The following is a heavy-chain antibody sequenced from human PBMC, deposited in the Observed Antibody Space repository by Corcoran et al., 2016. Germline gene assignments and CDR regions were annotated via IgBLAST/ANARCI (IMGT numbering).Heavy chain of an antibody. Sequence: QLQLQESGPGLVKPSETLSLTCTVSGGSISSSSYYWGWIRQPPGKGLEWIGSIYYSGSTYYNPSLKSRVTISVDTSKNQFSLKLSSVTAADTAVYYWARDSSRALVPAAIAGMDVWGQGTTVTVSS. CDR1: GGSISSSSYY. CDR2: IYYSGST. J-gene: IGHJ6*02. V-gene: IGHV4-39*07. CDR3: ARDSSRALVPAAIAGMDV. D-gene: IGHD2-2*01.